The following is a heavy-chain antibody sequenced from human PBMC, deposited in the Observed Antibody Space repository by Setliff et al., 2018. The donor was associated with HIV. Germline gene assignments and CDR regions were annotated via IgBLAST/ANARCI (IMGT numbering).Heavy chain of an antibody. J-gene: IGHJ4*02. CDR2: IIPKSGET. Sequence: ASVKVSCKSSGYTFTAHHIHWVRQAPGQGPEWMGWIIPKSGETSYAEKFRGRVTMTRDTSLSTAYMELSWLTSDDTAVYYWARVVDRDYDFWSAYEYWGQGTMVTAPQ. V-gene: IGHV1-2*02. D-gene: IGHD3-3*01. CDR1: GYTFTAHH. CDR3: ARVVDRDYDFWSAYEY.